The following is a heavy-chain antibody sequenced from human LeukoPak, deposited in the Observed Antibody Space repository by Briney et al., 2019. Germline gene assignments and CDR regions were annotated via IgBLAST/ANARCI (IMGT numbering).Heavy chain of an antibody. J-gene: IGHJ4*02. D-gene: IGHD2-2*01. CDR2: ISAYNGNT. CDR3: ARDQEYCSSTSCSEFDY. CDR1: GYTFTSYG. V-gene: IGHV1-18*01. Sequence: GASVKVSCKASGYTFTSYGISWVRQAPGQGLEWMGWISAYNGNTNYAQKLQGRVTMTTDTSTSTAYMELRSLRSDDTAVYYCARDQEYCSSTSCSEFDYWGQGILVTVSS.